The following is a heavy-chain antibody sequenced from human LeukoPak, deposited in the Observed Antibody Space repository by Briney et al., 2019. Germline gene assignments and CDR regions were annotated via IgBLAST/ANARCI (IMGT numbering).Heavy chain of an antibody. V-gene: IGHV3-23*01. Sequence: GGSLRLSCAASGFIFSTYAMSWVRQAPGKGLEWVSAITGSGDSTYYADSVKGRFTISRDNSKNTLSLQMNSLRAQDTAVYYCAKENPVGGTNYFDYWGQGTLVTVPS. CDR2: ITGSGDST. D-gene: IGHD1-26*01. CDR1: GFIFSTYA. J-gene: IGHJ4*02. CDR3: AKENPVGGTNYFDY.